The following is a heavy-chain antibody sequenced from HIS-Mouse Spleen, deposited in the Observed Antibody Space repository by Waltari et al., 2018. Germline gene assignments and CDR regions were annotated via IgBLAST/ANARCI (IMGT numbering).Heavy chain of an antibody. CDR1: GGSISSSSYY. CDR3: AREIPYSSSWYDWYFDL. CDR2: IYYSGST. J-gene: IGHJ2*01. Sequence: QLQLQESGPGLVKPSATLSLTCTVSGGSISSSSYYLGRIRQLPGKGLEWIGSIYYSGSTYYNPSLKSRVTISVDTSKNQFSLKLSSVTAADTAVYYCAREIPYSSSWYDWYFDLWGRGTLVTVSS. D-gene: IGHD6-13*01. V-gene: IGHV4-39*07.